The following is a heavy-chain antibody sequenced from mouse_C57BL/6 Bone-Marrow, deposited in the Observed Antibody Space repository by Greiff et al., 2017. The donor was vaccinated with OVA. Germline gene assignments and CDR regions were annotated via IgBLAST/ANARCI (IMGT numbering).Heavy chain of an antibody. CDR2: IHPSDSDT. J-gene: IGHJ3*01. Sequence: QVQLQQPGAELVKPGASVKGSCKASGYTFTSYWMHWVKQRPGQGLEWIGRIHPSDSDTNYNQKFKGKATLTVDKSSSTAYMQLSSVTSVDSAVYYCALGYYGSSYGFAYWGQGTLVTVSA. V-gene: IGHV1-74*01. CDR3: ALGYYGSSYGFAY. D-gene: IGHD1-1*01. CDR1: GYTFTSYW.